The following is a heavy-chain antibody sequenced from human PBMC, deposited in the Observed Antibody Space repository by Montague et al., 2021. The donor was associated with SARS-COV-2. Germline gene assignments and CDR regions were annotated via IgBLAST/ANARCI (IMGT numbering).Heavy chain of an antibody. Sequence: SETLSLTCAVSGGSISSSSYYWGWIRQPPGKGLEWIGSIHYSGSTYYNPSLKSRLSISVDTSKNQFSLKLSSVTAADTAVYYCARLWHTVYYYYGMDVWGQGTTVTVSS. CDR1: GGSISSSSYY. D-gene: IGHD2-21*01. V-gene: IGHV4-39*01. J-gene: IGHJ6*02. CDR2: IHYSGST. CDR3: ARLWHTVYYYYGMDV.